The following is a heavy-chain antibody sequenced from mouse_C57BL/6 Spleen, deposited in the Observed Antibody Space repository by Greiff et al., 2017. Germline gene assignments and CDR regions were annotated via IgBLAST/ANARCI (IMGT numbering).Heavy chain of an antibody. V-gene: IGHV5-4*01. Sequence: EVQLVESGGGLVKPGGSLKLSCAASGFTFSSYAMSWVRQTPEKRLEWVATISDGGSYTYYPDNVKGRFTISRDNAKNNLYLQMSHLKSEDTAMYYCARGGDRLAYWGQGTLVTVSA. D-gene: IGHD2-13*01. J-gene: IGHJ3*01. CDR3: ARGGDRLAY. CDR1: GFTFSSYA. CDR2: ISDGGSYT.